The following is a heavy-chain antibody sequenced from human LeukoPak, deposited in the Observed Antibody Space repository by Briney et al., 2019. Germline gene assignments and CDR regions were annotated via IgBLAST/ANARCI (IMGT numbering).Heavy chain of an antibody. Sequence: PGGSLRLSCAASGFTVSSNYMSWVRQAPGKGLEWVSVIYSGGSTYYADSVKGRFTISRDNSKNTLYLQMNSLRAEDTAVYYCARAPSSLWFGELLMFHWGQGTLVTVSS. CDR1: GFTVSSNY. D-gene: IGHD3-10*01. CDR3: ARAPSSLWFGELLMFH. V-gene: IGHV3-66*01. J-gene: IGHJ4*02. CDR2: IYSGGST.